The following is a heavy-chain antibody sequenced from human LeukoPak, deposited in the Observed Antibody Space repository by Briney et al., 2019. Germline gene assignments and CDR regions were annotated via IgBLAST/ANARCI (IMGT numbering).Heavy chain of an antibody. D-gene: IGHD1-14*01. CDR3: AREPDRIRFDP. J-gene: IGHJ5*02. V-gene: IGHV4-34*01. Sequence: SETLSLTCAVYGGSFSSYWGWIRQPPGKGLKWIGEISHVGTTKYNPSLKSRVIISVDTSKNQFSLRVTSVTAADTAVYYCAREPDRIRFDPWGQGTLVTVSS. CDR2: ISHVGTT. CDR1: GGSFSSY.